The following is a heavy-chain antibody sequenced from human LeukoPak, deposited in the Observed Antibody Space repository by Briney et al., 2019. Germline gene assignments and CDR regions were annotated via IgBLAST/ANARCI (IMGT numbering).Heavy chain of an antibody. J-gene: IGHJ4*02. D-gene: IGHD1-1*01. Sequence: SVKVSCKASGYTFTNYGITWVRPAPGQGLEWMGWISAYNGNTNYAQKFQGRVTMTTDTSTTTAYMELRSLRSDDTAVYYCARGVGQTTGTTGGYYFDFWGQGTLVTVSS. V-gene: IGHV1-18*01. CDR2: ISAYNGNT. CDR3: ARGVGQTTGTTGGYYFDF. CDR1: GYTFTNYG.